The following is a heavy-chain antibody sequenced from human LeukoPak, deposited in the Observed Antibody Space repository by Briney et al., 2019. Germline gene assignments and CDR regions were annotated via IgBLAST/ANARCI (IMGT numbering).Heavy chain of an antibody. Sequence: PSETLSLTCAVSGGSFSGYYWSWIRQPPGKGLEWIGEINHSGSTNYNPSLKSRVTISVDTSKNQFSLKLSSVTAADTAVYYCAREGRRGDYVWGSYRSDKMDYWGQGTLVTVSS. CDR3: AREGRRGDYVWGSYRSDKMDY. V-gene: IGHV4-34*01. D-gene: IGHD3-16*02. CDR1: GGSFSGYY. CDR2: INHSGST. J-gene: IGHJ4*02.